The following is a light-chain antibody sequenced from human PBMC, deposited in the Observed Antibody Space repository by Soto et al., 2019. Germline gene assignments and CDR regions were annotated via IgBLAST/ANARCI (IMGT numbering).Light chain of an antibody. CDR2: GNT. CDR1: SSNIGAGYD. J-gene: IGLJ3*02. CDR3: RSYDSSLRGWV. Sequence: QSVLTQPPSVSGAPGQRVTISCTGRSSNIGAGYDVHWYQQLPGTAPKLLIYGNTNRPSGVPDRFSGSKSGTSASLAITGLQAEDEADYYCRSYDSSLRGWVFGGGTKLTVL. V-gene: IGLV1-40*01.